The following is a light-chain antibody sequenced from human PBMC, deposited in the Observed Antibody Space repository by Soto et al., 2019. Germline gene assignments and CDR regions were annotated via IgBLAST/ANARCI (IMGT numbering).Light chain of an antibody. CDR3: QQHISWPLT. CDR1: QSVGNR. CDR2: GAS. J-gene: IGKJ4*01. V-gene: IGKV3-15*01. Sequence: EVVMTQSPATLSVSPGERATLSCRASQSVGNRLAWYQQKPGQPPRLLIYGASTRATGIPASFSGSGSETEFTLTISRLESEDFAVYYCQQHISWPLTFGGGTKVEI.